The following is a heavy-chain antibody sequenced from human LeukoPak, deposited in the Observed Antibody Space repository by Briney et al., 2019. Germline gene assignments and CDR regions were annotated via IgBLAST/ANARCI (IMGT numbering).Heavy chain of an antibody. V-gene: IGHV1-2*02. CDR3: ARDSSAALEF. J-gene: IGHJ4*02. CDR2: INPNSGGT. D-gene: IGHD2-2*01. CDR1: GYTFTGYY. Sequence: ASVKVSCKASGYTFTGYYMHWVRQAPGQGLEWMGWINPNSGGTNYAQNSQGRVTITRDASNNIVYMEVSSLSSDDTAVYYCARDSSAALEFWGQGTPVTVSP.